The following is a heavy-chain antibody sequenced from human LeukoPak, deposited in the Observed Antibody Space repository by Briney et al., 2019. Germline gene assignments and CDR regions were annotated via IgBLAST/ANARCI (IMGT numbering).Heavy chain of an antibody. CDR1: GFTFSSYG. D-gene: IGHD2-2*01. CDR2: ISYDGSNK. V-gene: IGHV3-30*03. CDR3: ARWVCSPTSCYYFDY. Sequence: PGRSLRLSCAASGFTFSSYGMYWVRQAPGKGLEWVAVISYDGSNKYYADSVKGRFTISRDNSKNTLYLQMNSLRAEDTAVYYCARWVCSPTSCYYFDYWGQGSLVVVSS. J-gene: IGHJ4*02.